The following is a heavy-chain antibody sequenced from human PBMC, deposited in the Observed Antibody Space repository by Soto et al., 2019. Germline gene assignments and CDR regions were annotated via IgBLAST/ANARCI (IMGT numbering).Heavy chain of an antibody. V-gene: IGHV4-31*03. CDR3: ARSVFP. CDR2: IYYIGST. Sequence: QVELQESGPGLVKPSQTLSLTCTVSGGSXSXGXXXXXXXRPHPGKGLEWIGYIYYIGSTYYNPSLKSRVTISLDTSKNQFSLKLSSXTAADTAVYYCARSVFPWGQGTLVTVSS. J-gene: IGHJ5*02. CDR1: GGSXSXGXXX.